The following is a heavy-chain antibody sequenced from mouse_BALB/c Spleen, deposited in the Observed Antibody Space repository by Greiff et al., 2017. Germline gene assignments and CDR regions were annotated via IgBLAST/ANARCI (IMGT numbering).Heavy chain of an antibody. CDR2: IWGDGST. V-gene: IGHV2-6-7*01. D-gene: IGHD1-1*01. CDR1: GFSLTGYG. Sequence: VQVVESGPGLVAPSQSLSITCTVSGFSLTGYGVNWVRQPPGKGLEWLGMIWGDGSTDYNSALKSRVSTSKDNSKSQVFLKMSSLQTDDTAMYYCAKRAYYGGSAWLAYWGQGTLVTVSA. J-gene: IGHJ3*01. CDR3: AKRAYYGGSAWLAY.